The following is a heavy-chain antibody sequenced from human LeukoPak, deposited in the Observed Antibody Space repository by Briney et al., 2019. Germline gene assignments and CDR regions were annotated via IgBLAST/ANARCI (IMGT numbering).Heavy chain of an antibody. CDR3: AKDLGRYYYDSSGYLFDY. CDR2: IWYDGSNK. J-gene: IGHJ4*02. Sequence: PGGSLRLSCAASGFTFSIYGMHWVRQAPGKGLEWVAVIWYDGSNKYYADSVKGRFTISRDNSKNTLYLQMNSLRAEDTAVYYCAKDLGRYYYDSSGYLFDYWGQGTLVTVSS. D-gene: IGHD3-22*01. CDR1: GFTFSIYG. V-gene: IGHV3-33*06.